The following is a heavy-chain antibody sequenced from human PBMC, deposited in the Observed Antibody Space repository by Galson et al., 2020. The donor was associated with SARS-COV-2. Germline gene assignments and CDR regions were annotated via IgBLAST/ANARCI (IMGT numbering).Heavy chain of an antibody. J-gene: IGHJ4*02. CDR1: GGSISSYY. CDR2: IYYSGST. CDR3: ARVAITMVRGVIITAHFDY. Sequence: ASETLSLTCTVSGGSISSYYWSWIRQPPGKGLEWIGYIYYSGSTNYNPSLKSRVTISVDTSKNQFSLKLSSVTAADTAVYYCARVAITMVRGVIITAHFDYWGQGTLVTVSS. D-gene: IGHD3-10*01. V-gene: IGHV4-59*01.